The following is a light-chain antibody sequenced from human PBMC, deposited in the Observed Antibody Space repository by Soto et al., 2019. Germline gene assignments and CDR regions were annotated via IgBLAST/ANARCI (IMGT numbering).Light chain of an antibody. J-gene: IGKJ3*01. CDR1: QSVSSSY. CDR3: QQDSSSLFT. V-gene: IGKV3-20*01. CDR2: AAS. Sequence: EIVLTQSPGTLSLSPGERATLSCRASQSVSSSYLAWYQQTPGQAPRLLIYAASSRATGIPDMLSGSGSGTDFAHTISGLEPEDFAVYYCQQDSSSLFTFGPGTKVAIK.